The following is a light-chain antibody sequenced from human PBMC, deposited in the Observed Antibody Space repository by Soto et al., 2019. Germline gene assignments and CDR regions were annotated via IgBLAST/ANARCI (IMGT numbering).Light chain of an antibody. CDR1: QSVSSK. J-gene: IGKJ2*01. V-gene: IGKV3-15*01. CDR2: GAS. Sequence: EIVMTQYPATLSVSPGERPTLSCRASQSVSSKLAWYQQKPGQAPRLLIYGASTRATGIPARFSGSGSATEFTLTISSLQSADFSVYYCQQYNKWPPYTFGQGTKLEIK. CDR3: QQYNKWPPYT.